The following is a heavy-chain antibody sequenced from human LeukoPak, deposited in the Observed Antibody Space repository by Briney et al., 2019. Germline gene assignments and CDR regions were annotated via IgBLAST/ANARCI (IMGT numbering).Heavy chain of an antibody. Sequence: GGSLRLSCAASGFTFSSYAMHWVRQAPGKGLEWVAVISYDGSNKYYADSVKGRFTISRDNSKNTLYLQMNSLRAEDTAVYYCARDTSPRIAAIYYDAFDIWGQGTMVTVSS. CDR1: GFTFSSYA. CDR3: ARDTSPRIAAIYYDAFDI. CDR2: ISYDGSNK. V-gene: IGHV3-30-3*01. D-gene: IGHD6-13*01. J-gene: IGHJ3*02.